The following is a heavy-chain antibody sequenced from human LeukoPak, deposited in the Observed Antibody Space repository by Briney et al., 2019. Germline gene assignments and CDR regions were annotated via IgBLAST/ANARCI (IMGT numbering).Heavy chain of an antibody. Sequence: GGSLRLSCVASGLTFGNYGMNWVRQAPGKGLEWVSSIGGGGYTTYYADSVRGRFTISRDNSKNSMYLQMSSLRAEDTAIYYCAEVESSYCRIWGQGTLVTVSS. CDR2: IGGGGYTT. CDR3: AEVESSYCRI. V-gene: IGHV3-23*01. D-gene: IGHD3-10*01. J-gene: IGHJ4*02. CDR1: GLTFGNYG.